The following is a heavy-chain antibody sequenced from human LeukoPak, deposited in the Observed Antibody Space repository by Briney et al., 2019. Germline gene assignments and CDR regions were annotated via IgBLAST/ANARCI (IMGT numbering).Heavy chain of an antibody. J-gene: IGHJ4*02. V-gene: IGHV4-39*01. Sequence: SETLSLTCTVSGGSISSSSYYWGWIRQSPGKGLEWIGSIYYSGSTYYNPSLKSRVTISVDTSKNQFSLKLSSVTAADTAVYYCARHRSGYSYGYLGYWGQGTLVTVSS. CDR3: ARHRSGYSYGYLGY. D-gene: IGHD5-18*01. CDR2: IYYSGST. CDR1: GGSISSSSYY.